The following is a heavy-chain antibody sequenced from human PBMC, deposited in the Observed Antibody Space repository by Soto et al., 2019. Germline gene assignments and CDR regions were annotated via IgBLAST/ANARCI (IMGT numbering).Heavy chain of an antibody. CDR1: GGSFSGYY. D-gene: IGHD4-17*01. V-gene: IGHV4-34*10. CDR2: INHSGST. CDR3: ARDLAYGGNSYYYYGMDV. J-gene: IGHJ6*02. Sequence: SETLSLTCAVYGGSFSGYYWSWIRQPPGKGLEWIGEINHSGSTNYNPSLKSRVTMTRDTSISTAYMELSRLRSDDTAVYYCARDLAYGGNSYYYYGMDVWGQGTTVTVSS.